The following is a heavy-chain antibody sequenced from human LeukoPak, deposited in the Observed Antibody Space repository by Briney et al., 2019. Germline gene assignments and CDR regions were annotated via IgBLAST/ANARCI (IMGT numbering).Heavy chain of an antibody. V-gene: IGHV4-39*01. Sequence: SETLSLTCTVSGSSISSSSYYWGWIRQPPGKGLEWIGSIYYSGSTYYNPSLKSRVTIYVDTSKNQFSLKLSSVTAADTAVYYCARRNRGGYSSSWYYFDYWGQGTLVTVSS. J-gene: IGHJ4*02. CDR3: ARRNRGGYSSSWYYFDY. CDR1: GSSISSSSYY. CDR2: IYYSGST. D-gene: IGHD6-13*01.